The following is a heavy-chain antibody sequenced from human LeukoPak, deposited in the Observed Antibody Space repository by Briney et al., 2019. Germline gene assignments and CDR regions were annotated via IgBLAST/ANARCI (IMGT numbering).Heavy chain of an antibody. V-gene: IGHV3-23*01. J-gene: IGHJ4*02. D-gene: IGHD3-3*01. CDR1: GFTFISYA. CDR3: AKGERITIFGVVTHVDY. Sequence: GGSLRLSCAASGFTFISYAMSWVRQAPGKGLEWVSAISGSGGSTYYADSVKGRFTISIDNSENTLYLQMNSLRAEDTAVYYCAKGERITIFGVVTHVDYWGQGTLVTVSS. CDR2: ISGSGGST.